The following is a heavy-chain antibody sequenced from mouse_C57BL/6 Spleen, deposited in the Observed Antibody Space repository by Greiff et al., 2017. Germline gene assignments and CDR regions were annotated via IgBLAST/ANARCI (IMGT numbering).Heavy chain of an antibody. Sequence: QVQLQQSGAELVRPGASVTLSCKASGYTFTDYEMHWVKQTPVHGLEWIGAIDPETGGTAYNQKFKGKAIRTADKSSSTAYMELRSLTSEDSAVYYCTRWLRGAMDYWGQGTSVTVSS. CDR2: IDPETGGT. CDR1: GYTFTDYE. CDR3: TRWLRGAMDY. D-gene: IGHD2-2*01. V-gene: IGHV1-15*01. J-gene: IGHJ4*01.